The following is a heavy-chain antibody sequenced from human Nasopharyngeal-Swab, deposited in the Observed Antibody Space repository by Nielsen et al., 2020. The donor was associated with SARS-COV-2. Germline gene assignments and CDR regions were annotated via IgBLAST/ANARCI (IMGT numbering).Heavy chain of an antibody. CDR1: GYTFTSYG. D-gene: IGHD3-10*01. Sequence: ASVKVSCKASGYTFTSYGISWVRQAPGQGLEWMGWISAYNGNTNYAQKLQGRVTMTTDTSTSTAYVELRSLRSDDTAVYYCARAVKYYYGSGSYLLDYWGQGTLVTVSS. CDR2: ISAYNGNT. CDR3: ARAVKYYYGSGSYLLDY. J-gene: IGHJ4*02. V-gene: IGHV1-18*01.